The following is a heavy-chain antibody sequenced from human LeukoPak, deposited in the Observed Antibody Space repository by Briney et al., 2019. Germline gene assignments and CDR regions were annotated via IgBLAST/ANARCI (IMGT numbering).Heavy chain of an antibody. CDR2: IYYSGST. CDR3: ARTIQASVGFDP. D-gene: IGHD5-18*01. J-gene: IGHJ5*02. V-gene: IGHV4-59*08. CDR1: GGSISSYY. Sequence: SETLSLTCTVSGGSISSYYWSWIRQPPGKGLEWIGYIYYSGSTNYNPSLKSRVTISVDTSKNQFPLKLSSVTAADTAVYYCARTIQASVGFDPWGQGTLVTVSS.